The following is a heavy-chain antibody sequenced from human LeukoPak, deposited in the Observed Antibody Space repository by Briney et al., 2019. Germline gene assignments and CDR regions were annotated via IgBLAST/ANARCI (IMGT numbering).Heavy chain of an antibody. Sequence: PGGSLRLSCAASGFTFRDYVMNWVRQAPGKGLEWVSSLTGNGGSIYYADSVKGRFTISRDNSKNTLYLQMNSLSAEDTAVYYCAESPMVRGVMMRARMNYFDYWGQGTLVTVSS. CDR2: LTGNGGSI. D-gene: IGHD3-10*01. CDR3: AESPMVRGVMMRARMNYFDY. CDR1: GFTFRDYV. J-gene: IGHJ4*02. V-gene: IGHV3-23*01.